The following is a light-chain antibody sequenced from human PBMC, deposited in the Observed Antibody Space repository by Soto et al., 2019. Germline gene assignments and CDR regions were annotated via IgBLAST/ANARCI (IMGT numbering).Light chain of an antibody. CDR2: SAS. Sequence: EIVITQSPATLSVSPGGRATLSCRASQSISDTLAWYQQKPGQAPRLLIYSASARATGFPARFSGSGTGTEFTLTISSLQSEDFAVYYCQQYNSWPGTFGQGTKVDIK. V-gene: IGKV3-15*01. CDR3: QQYNSWPGT. CDR1: QSISDT. J-gene: IGKJ1*01.